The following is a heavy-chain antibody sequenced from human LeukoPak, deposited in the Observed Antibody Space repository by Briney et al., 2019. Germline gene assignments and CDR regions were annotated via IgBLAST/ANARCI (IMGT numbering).Heavy chain of an antibody. CDR3: ARHAEYCSGGSCYSGRYYYYMDV. CDR2: INHSWST. Sequence: SETLSLTCTVSGYSISNNFYWAWIRQSPGKGLEWIVSINHSWSTNYNPSLKSRVTISVDTSKNQFSLKLSSVTAADTAVYYCARHAEYCSGGSCYSGRYYYYMDVWGKGTTVTISS. D-gene: IGHD2-15*01. CDR1: GYSISNNFY. V-gene: IGHV4-38-2*02. J-gene: IGHJ6*03.